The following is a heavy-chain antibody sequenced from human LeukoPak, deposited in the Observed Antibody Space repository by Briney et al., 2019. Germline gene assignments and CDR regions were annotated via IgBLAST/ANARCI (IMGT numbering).Heavy chain of an antibody. D-gene: IGHD3-22*01. CDR2: INPNSGGT. Sequence: ASVKVSCKASGYTFTNYYIHWVRQAPGQGLEWTGWINPNSGGTNYAQKFQGRVTMTRDTSISTAYMELSRLRSDDTAVYYCARNHYDSSGYYNNWFDPWGQGTLVTVSS. CDR1: GYTFTNYY. J-gene: IGHJ5*02. CDR3: ARNHYDSSGYYNNWFDP. V-gene: IGHV1-2*02.